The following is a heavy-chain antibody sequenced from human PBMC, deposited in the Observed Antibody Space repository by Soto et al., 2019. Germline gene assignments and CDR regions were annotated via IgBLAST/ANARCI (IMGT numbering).Heavy chain of an antibody. J-gene: IGHJ4*02. Sequence: ASVKVSCKASGYTFTGYYMHWVRQAPGQGLEWMGWINPNSGGTNYAQKFQGWVTMTRDTSISTAYMELSRLRSDDTAVYYCARDPGGAYDFWSGYYGGTQYYFDDWGQGTLVTVSS. CDR3: ARDPGGAYDFWSGYYGGTQYYFDD. D-gene: IGHD3-3*01. CDR1: GYTFTGYY. CDR2: INPNSGGT. V-gene: IGHV1-2*04.